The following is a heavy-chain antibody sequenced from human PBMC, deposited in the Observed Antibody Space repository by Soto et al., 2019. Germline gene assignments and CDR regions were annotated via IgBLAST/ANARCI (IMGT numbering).Heavy chain of an antibody. CDR1: GYTFTDYY. V-gene: IGHV1-2*02. D-gene: IGHD6-19*01. Sequence: ASVKVSCKASGYTFTDYYMHWVRQAPGQGLEWMGWINPNSGGTNYAQKFRGRVTMTRDTSISTAYMEVSRLRSDDTAVYYCARDKVAGDYYYYDMDVWGQGTTVTVSS. J-gene: IGHJ6*02. CDR3: ARDKVAGDYYYYDMDV. CDR2: INPNSGGT.